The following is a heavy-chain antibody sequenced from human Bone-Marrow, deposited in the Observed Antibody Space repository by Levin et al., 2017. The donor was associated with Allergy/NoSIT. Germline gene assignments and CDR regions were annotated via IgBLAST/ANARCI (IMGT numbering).Heavy chain of an antibody. D-gene: IGHD6-19*01. J-gene: IGHJ4*02. CDR3: ARGWLQWRVLRY. CDR1: SGSFSSFY. Sequence: MASETLSLTCSVHSGSFSSFYWTWIRQLPGKGLEWLGEINYNGVHYNPSLTGRVRMSIDKSNDQFSLNLTAVTAADTGVYYCARGWLQWRVLRYWGQGSLVTVSS. CDR2: INYNGV. V-gene: IGHV4-34*01.